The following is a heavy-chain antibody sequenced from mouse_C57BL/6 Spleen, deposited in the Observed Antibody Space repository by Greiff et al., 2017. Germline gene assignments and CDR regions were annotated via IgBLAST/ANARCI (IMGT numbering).Heavy chain of an antibody. V-gene: IGHV1-55*01. Sequence: QVQLQQSGAELVKPGASVKMSCKASGYTFTSYWITWVKQRPGQGLEWIGDIYPGSGSTNYNEKFKSKATLTVDTSSSTAYMQLSSLTSEDAAVYYGGRSRTAQGGYFDVWGTGTTVTVSS. D-gene: IGHD3-2*02. CDR3: GRSRTAQGGYFDV. CDR2: IYPGSGST. CDR1: GYTFTSYW. J-gene: IGHJ1*03.